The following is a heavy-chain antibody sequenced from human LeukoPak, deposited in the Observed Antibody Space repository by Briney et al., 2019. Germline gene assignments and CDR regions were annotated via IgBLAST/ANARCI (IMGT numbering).Heavy chain of an antibody. CDR1: GGSISSYY. V-gene: IGHV4-59*01. D-gene: IGHD1-26*01. Sequence: SETLSLTCTVSGGSISSYYGSWIRQPPGKGLEWIGYIYYSGSTNYNPSLKSRVTISVDTSKNQFSLKLSSVTAADTAVYYCARSPIGSPFYYYYYMDVWGKGTTVTVSS. J-gene: IGHJ6*03. CDR2: IYYSGST. CDR3: ARSPIGSPFYYYYYMDV.